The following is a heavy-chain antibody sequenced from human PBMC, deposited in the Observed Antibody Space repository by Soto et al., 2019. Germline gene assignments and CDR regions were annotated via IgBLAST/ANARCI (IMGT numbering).Heavy chain of an antibody. D-gene: IGHD3-10*01. J-gene: IGHJ6*02. CDR3: ARVTVRGVVRVYGMDV. V-gene: IGHV4-59*01. Sequence: SETLSLTCTVSGGSISSYYWSWIRQPPGKGLEWIGYIYYSGSTNYNPSLKSRVTISVDTSKNQFSLKLSSVTAADTAVYYCARVTVRGVVRVYGMDVWGQGTTVTVSS. CDR1: GGSISSYY. CDR2: IYYSGST.